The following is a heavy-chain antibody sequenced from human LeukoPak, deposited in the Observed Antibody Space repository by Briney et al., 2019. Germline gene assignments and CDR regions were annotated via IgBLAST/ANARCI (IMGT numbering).Heavy chain of an antibody. CDR1: GFTFSGSW. CDR3: ARDPGYESWSPFWGGMDV. J-gene: IGHJ6*04. D-gene: IGHD3-16*01. V-gene: IGHV3-74*01. CDR2: ITRDGSST. Sequence: GGSLRLSCAASGFTFSGSWMHWVRQAPGKGLVWVSRITRDGSSTTYADSVKGRFTTSRDNAKNTLYLKMDSLRDDDTAVYYCARDPGYESWSPFWGGMDVWGNGTTVIVSS.